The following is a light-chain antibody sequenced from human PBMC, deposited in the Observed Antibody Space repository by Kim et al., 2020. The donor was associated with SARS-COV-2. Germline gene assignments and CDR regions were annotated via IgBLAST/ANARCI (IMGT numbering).Light chain of an antibody. Sequence: SVKLTCTMSSGHSSYIIAWHQQQPGKAPRSLMKLEGSGSYNKGSGVPDRFSGSSSGADRYLTISNLQSEDEADYYCETWDSNIRVFGGGTQLTV. CDR3: ETWDSNIRV. CDR2: LEGSGSY. V-gene: IGLV4-60*03. J-gene: IGLJ3*02. CDR1: SGHSSYI.